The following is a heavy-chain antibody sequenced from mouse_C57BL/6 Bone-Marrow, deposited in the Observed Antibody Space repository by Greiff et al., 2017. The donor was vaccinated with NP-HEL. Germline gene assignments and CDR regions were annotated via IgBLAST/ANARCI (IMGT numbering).Heavy chain of an antibody. CDR3: ARPPYCGSRAWFAY. CDR2: IHPNSGST. CDR1: GYTFTSYW. J-gene: IGHJ3*01. Sequence: QVQLQQPGAELVKPGASVKLSCKASGYTFTSYWMHWVKQRPGQGLEWIGMIHPNSGSTNYNEKFKSKATLTVDKSSSTAYMQLSSLTSEDSAVYYCARPPYCGSRAWFAYWGQGTLVTVSA. D-gene: IGHD1-1*01. V-gene: IGHV1-64*01.